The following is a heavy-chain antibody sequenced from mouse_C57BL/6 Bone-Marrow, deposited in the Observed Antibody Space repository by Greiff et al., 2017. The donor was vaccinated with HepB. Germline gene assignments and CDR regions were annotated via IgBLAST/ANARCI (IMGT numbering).Heavy chain of an antibody. D-gene: IGHD1-1*01. CDR1: GFTFSDYY. Sequence: EVKVEESGGGLVQPGGSLKLSCAASGFTFSDYYMYWVRQTPEKRLEWVAYISNGGGSTYYPDTVKGRFTISRDNAKNTLYLQMSRLKSEDTAMYYCARHTFYYGSSYAMDYWGQGTSVTVSS. CDR2: ISNGGGST. J-gene: IGHJ4*01. V-gene: IGHV5-12*01. CDR3: ARHTFYYGSSYAMDY.